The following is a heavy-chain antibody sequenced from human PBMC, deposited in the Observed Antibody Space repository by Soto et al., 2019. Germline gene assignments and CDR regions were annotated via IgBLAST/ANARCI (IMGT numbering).Heavy chain of an antibody. J-gene: IGHJ6*02. CDR1: GYIFTNYC. CDR3: ARTTTPYGMDV. CDR2: IYPGDSDT. V-gene: IGHV5-51*01. Sequence: GESLKISCKGSGYIFTNYCITWVRQMPGKGLEWMGIIYPGDSDTRYSPSFQGQVTISADKSISTAYLQWSSLKASDTAMYYCARTTTPYGMDVWGQGTTVTVSS. D-gene: IGHD2-15*01.